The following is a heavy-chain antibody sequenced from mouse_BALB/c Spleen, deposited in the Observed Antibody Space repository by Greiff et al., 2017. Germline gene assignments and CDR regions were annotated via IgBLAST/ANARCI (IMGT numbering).Heavy chain of an antibody. CDR2: IDPANGNT. J-gene: IGHJ2*01. CDR1: GFNIKDTY. D-gene: IGHD2-4*01. CDR3: ARNDYDDYFDY. Sequence: VQLKQSGAELVKPGASVKLSCTASGFNIKDTYMHWVKQRPEQGLEWIGRIDPANGNTKYDPKFQGKATITADTSSNTAYLQLSSLTSEDTAVYYCARNDYDDYFDYWGQGTTLTVSS. V-gene: IGHV14-3*02.